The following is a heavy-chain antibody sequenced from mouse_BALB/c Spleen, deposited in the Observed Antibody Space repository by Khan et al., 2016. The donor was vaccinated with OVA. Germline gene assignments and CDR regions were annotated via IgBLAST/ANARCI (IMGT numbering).Heavy chain of an antibody. CDR1: GFSLTDYG. J-gene: IGHJ4*01. D-gene: IGHD2-10*01. V-gene: IGHV2-6-1*01. CDR2: IWSDGST. CDR3: ARQPYYHYYIMDY. Sequence: QVQLQQSGPGLVAPSQSLSITCTISGFSLTDYGVHWVRQPPGKGLEWLVVIWSDGSTTYNSALKSRLSIIKDNSESQIFLKMNSLQTNDTAMYYCARQPYYHYYIMDYWGQGTSVTVSS.